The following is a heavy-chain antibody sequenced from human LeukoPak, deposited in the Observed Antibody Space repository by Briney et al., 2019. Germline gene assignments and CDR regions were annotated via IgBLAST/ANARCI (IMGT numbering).Heavy chain of an antibody. CDR1: GGSISSYY. CDR2: IYYSGST. CDR3: ARVDAWFGELFSWYFDL. J-gene: IGHJ2*01. D-gene: IGHD3-10*01. Sequence: SETLSLTCTVSGGSISSYYWSWIRQPPGKGLEWIGCIYYSGSTNYNPSLKSRVTISVDTSKNQFSLKLSSVTAADTAVYYCARVDAWFGELFSWYFDLWGRGTLVTVSS. V-gene: IGHV4-59*01.